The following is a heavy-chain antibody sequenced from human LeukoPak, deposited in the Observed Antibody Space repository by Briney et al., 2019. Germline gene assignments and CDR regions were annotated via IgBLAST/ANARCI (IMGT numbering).Heavy chain of an antibody. CDR1: GGTFSSYA. CDR3: ARAPDSSGYYWNDAFDI. Sequence: SVKVSCKASGGTFSSYAISWVRQAPGQGLEWMGRITPIFGTTNYAQKFQGRVTITTDESTSTAYMELSSLRSEDTAVYYCARAPDSSGYYWNDAFDIWGQGTMVTVSS. V-gene: IGHV1-69*05. D-gene: IGHD3-22*01. CDR2: ITPIFGTT. J-gene: IGHJ3*02.